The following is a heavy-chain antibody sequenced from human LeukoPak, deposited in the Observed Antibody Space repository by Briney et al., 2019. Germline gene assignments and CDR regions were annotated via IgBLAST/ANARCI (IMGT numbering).Heavy chain of an antibody. J-gene: IGHJ3*02. CDR1: GYTFTSYD. V-gene: IGHV1-8*01. D-gene: IGHD3-9*01. Sequence: ASVKVSCKASGYTFTSYDINWVRQATGQGLEWMGWMNPNSGNTGYAQKFQGRVTMTRNTSISTAYMELSSLRSEDTAVYYCARGFYDILTGYWADAFDIWGQGTMVTVSS. CDR3: ARGFYDILTGYWADAFDI. CDR2: MNPNSGNT.